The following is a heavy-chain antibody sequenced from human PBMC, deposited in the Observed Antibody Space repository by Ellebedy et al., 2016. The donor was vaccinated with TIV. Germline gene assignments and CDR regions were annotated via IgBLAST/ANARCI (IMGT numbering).Heavy chain of an antibody. CDR2: INSDGSST. Sequence: GESLKISCAASGFTFSSYWMHWVRQAPGKGLVWVSRINSDGSSTSYADSVQGRFTISRDNAKNTLYLQMNSLRAEDTAVYYCAREPDGNYAYFDYWGQGTLVTVSS. J-gene: IGHJ4*02. CDR3: AREPDGNYAYFDY. D-gene: IGHD5-24*01. V-gene: IGHV3-74*01. CDR1: GFTFSSYW.